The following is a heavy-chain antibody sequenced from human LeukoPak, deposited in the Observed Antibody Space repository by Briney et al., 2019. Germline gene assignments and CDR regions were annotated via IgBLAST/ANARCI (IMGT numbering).Heavy chain of an antibody. CDR2: INWNGGST. CDR1: GFTFDDYG. V-gene: IGHV3-20*04. J-gene: IGHJ6*03. CDR3: ARDRVSFLWDYYYYYYMDV. Sequence: GGSLRLSCAASGFTFDDYGMSWVRQAPGKGLEWVSGINWNGGSTGYADSVKGRFTISRDSAKNSLYLQMNSLRAEDTALYYCARDRVSFLWDYYYYYYMDVWGKGTTVTVSS. D-gene: IGHD2/OR15-2a*01.